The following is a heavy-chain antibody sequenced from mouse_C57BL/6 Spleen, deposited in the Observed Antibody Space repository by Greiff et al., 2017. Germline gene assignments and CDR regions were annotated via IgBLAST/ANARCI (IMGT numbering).Heavy chain of an antibody. CDR2: IYPGDGDT. CDR1: GYAFSSSW. Sequence: VQLQESGPELVKPGASVKISCKASGYAFSSSWMNWVKQRPGKGLEWIGRIYPGDGDTNYNGKFKGKATLTADKSSSTAYMQLSSLTSEDSAVYFCARSGIAYWGQGTLVTVSA. V-gene: IGHV1-82*01. D-gene: IGHD4-1*01. J-gene: IGHJ3*01. CDR3: ARSGIAY.